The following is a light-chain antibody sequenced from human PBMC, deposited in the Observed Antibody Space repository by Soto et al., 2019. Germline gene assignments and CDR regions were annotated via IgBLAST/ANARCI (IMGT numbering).Light chain of an antibody. V-gene: IGLV1-44*01. Sequence: QSVLTQPPSVSAAPGQKVTISCSGSSSNIGGNSVSWYQQLPGTAPKLLIFTDHERPSGVPDRFSGSRSGTSASLAIRGLRSEDEADYYCSTWDDSLNGYVFGSGTKVTVL. CDR2: TDH. CDR3: STWDDSLNGYV. J-gene: IGLJ1*01. CDR1: SSNIGGNS.